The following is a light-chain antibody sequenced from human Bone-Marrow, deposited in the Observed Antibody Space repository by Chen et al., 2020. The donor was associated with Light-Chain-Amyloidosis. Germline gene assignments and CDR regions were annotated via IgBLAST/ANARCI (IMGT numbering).Light chain of an antibody. CDR3: QVWDSSVDHRV. CDR1: NIGSKS. CDR2: DDS. Sequence: SYVLTQPPSVSVAPGKTARITCGGSNIGSKSVHWYQQQPGQAPLLVVYDDSDRPSGIPERLSGSNSGNTATLTISRVEAGDEADYYCQVWDSSVDHRVFGGGTKLTVL. J-gene: IGLJ3*02. V-gene: IGLV3-21*03.